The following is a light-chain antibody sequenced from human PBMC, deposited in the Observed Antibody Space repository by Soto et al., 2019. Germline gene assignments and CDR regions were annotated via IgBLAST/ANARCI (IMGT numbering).Light chain of an antibody. J-gene: IGLJ2*01. Sequence: QSVLTQPPSVSAAPGQRVTISCSGSTSNIGNNYVSWYQQLPGSAPKLLIYDNTKRPSGIPARFSGSKSGNTASLTVSGLQAEDEADYFCASYGGRDDMIFGGGTKVTVL. CDR3: ASYGGRDDMI. CDR1: TSNIGNNY. V-gene: IGLV1-51*01. CDR2: DNT.